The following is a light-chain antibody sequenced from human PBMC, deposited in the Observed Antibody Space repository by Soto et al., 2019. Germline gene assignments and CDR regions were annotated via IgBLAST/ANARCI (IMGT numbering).Light chain of an antibody. CDR1: QSVSTN. Sequence: ETVMTQSAAALSVSPGERVILSCRASQSVSTNLAWYQQRPGQPPRLLIHSASTRATDIPDRISGSGSGTEFTLTISSLQSEDSATYYCQQYNNWPRTFGQGTKVDIK. CDR2: SAS. J-gene: IGKJ2*01. CDR3: QQYNNWPRT. V-gene: IGKV3-15*01.